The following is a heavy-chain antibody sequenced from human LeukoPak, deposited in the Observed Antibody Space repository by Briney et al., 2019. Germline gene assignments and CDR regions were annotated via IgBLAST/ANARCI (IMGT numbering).Heavy chain of an antibody. CDR3: ARATYCSSTSCYWGADWFDP. Sequence: SETLSLTCTVSGYSISSGYYWGWIRQPPGKGLEWIGSIYHSGSTYYNPSLKSRVTISVDTSKNQFPLKLSSVTAADTAVYYCARATYCSSTSCYWGADWFDPWGQGTLVTVSS. D-gene: IGHD2-2*01. J-gene: IGHJ5*02. CDR1: GYSISSGYY. V-gene: IGHV4-38-2*02. CDR2: IYHSGST.